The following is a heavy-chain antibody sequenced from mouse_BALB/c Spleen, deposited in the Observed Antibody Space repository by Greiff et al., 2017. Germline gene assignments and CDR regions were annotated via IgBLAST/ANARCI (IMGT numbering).Heavy chain of an antibody. CDR3: ARDRYGYWYLDV. V-gene: IGHV5-6-3*01. J-gene: IGHJ1*01. Sequence: EVQRVESGGGLVQPGGSLKLSCAASGFTFSSYGMSWVRQTPDKRLELVATINSNGGSTYYPDSVKGRFTISRDNAKNTLYLQMSSLKSEDTAMYYCARDRYGYWYLDVWGAGTTVTVSS. D-gene: IGHD1-1*01. CDR1: GFTFSSYG. CDR2: INSNGGST.